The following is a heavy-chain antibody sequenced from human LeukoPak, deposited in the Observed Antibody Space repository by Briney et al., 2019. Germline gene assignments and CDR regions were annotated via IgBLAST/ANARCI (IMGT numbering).Heavy chain of an antibody. D-gene: IGHD4/OR15-4a*01. CDR3: GTIGAKPFDI. Sequence: PGGSLRLSCVGSGFTFRSHWVNWVRQSPGKGLEWVANIKPDGIDKYYVDSSRGRFTVSRDNAKNSAFLQMNSLRAEDTAIYYCGTIGAKPFDIWGQGKLVSAFS. V-gene: IGHV3-7*01. CDR1: GFTFRSHW. J-gene: IGHJ3*02. CDR2: IKPDGIDK.